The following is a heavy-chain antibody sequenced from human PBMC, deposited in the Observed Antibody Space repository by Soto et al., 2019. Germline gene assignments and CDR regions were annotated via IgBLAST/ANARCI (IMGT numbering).Heavy chain of an antibody. Sequence: AETLCVTCTLYAGYISSSSYYWGWIRQPPGKGLECIGYIYYSGSPYYNPSLKSRVTISVDTSKNQFSLKLSSVTAADTAVYYCAVPAASVPGASGSYYYYGMDVWGQGTTVTGSS. CDR3: AVPAASVPGASGSYYYYGMDV. CDR1: AGYISSSSYY. V-gene: IGHV4-39*01. CDR2: IYYSGSP. D-gene: IGHD7-27*01. J-gene: IGHJ6*01.